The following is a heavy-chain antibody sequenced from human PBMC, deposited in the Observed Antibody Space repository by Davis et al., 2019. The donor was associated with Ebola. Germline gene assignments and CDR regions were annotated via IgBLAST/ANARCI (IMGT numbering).Heavy chain of an antibody. CDR2: ISSSGSTI. V-gene: IGHV3-48*04. D-gene: IGHD3-10*01. CDR1: RFTFSNYW. CDR3: ARVWQTGASAFDV. J-gene: IGHJ3*01. Sequence: GESLKLSCAASRFTFSNYWMNWVRQAQGKGLEWVSYISSSGSTIYYADSVKGRFTISRDNAKNSLYLQMNSLKTEDTAVYYCARVWQTGASAFDVWGQGTVVTVSS.